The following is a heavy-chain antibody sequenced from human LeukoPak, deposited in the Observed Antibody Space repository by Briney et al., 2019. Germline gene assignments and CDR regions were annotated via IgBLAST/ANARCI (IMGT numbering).Heavy chain of an antibody. CDR2: ISNSGTT. CDR3: ARGDYSDSQRFDP. CDR1: GGSISSYY. D-gene: IGHD3-22*01. J-gene: IGHJ5*02. Sequence: SETLSLTCTASGGSISSYYWNWIRQPPGKGLEWITYISNSGTTNYNPSLKSRVTISVDTSKNQFSLKLSSVTAADTAVYFCARGDYSDSQRFDPWGQGILVTVSS. V-gene: IGHV4-59*01.